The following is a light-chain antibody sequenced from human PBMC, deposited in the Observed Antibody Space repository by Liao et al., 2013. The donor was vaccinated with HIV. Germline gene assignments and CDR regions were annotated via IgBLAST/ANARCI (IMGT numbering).Light chain of an antibody. Sequence: SYVLTQPPSVSVAPGKTARITCGGNNIGSKSVHWYQQKPGQAPVLVIYYDRDRPSVIPGRFSGSSSGNTGTLTISGTQPMDEGDYYCQVWDRGPALFGGGTKLTVL. CDR1: NIGSKS. J-gene: IGLJ2*01. V-gene: IGLV3-21*01. CDR2: YDR. CDR3: QVWDRGPAL.